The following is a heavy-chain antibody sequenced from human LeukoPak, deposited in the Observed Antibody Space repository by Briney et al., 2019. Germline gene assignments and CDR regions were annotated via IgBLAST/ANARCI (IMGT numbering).Heavy chain of an antibody. J-gene: IGHJ4*02. V-gene: IGHV3-23*01. D-gene: IGHD6-19*01. CDR2: ISGSGGST. Sequence: GGSLILSCAASGFTFSSYAMSWVRQAPGKGLEWVSTISGSGGSTYYADSVKGRFTISRDNSKNTLYLQMNSLRADGTAVYYCAKATSSSGWSIFDYWGEARLVTVSS. CDR1: GFTFSSYA. CDR3: AKATSSSGWSIFDY.